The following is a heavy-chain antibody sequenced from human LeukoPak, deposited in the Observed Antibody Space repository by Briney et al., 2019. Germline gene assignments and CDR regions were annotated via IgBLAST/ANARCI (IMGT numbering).Heavy chain of an antibody. V-gene: IGHV1-2*02. Sequence: ASVKVSCKASGYTFTGYYMHWVRQAPGQGLEWMGWINPNSGGTNYAQKFQGRVTMTRDTSISTAYMELSRLRSDDTAVYYCARDLVDYYRAFDIWGQATMVTVSS. D-gene: IGHD3-10*01. J-gene: IGHJ3*02. CDR2: INPNSGGT. CDR3: ARDLVDYYRAFDI. CDR1: GYTFTGYY.